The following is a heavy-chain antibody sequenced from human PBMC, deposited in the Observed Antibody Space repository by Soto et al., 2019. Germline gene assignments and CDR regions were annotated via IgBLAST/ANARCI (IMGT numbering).Heavy chain of an antibody. V-gene: IGHV3-23*01. CDR2: ISGSGGST. D-gene: IGHD3-16*02. CDR3: AEDEDEGSS. CDR1: GFTFSSYA. J-gene: IGHJ5*02. Sequence: EVQLLESGGGLVQPGGSPRLSCAASGFTFSSYAMSWVRQAPGKGLEWVSAISGSGGSTYYADSVKGRFTISRDNFNNTLYLQMNSLRAADTAVDYWAEDEDEGSSWGQGTLVTVSS.